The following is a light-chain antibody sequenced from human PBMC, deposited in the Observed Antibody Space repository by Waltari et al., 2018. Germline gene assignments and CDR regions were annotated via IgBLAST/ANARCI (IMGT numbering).Light chain of an antibody. Sequence: QSVLTQPPSVSGAPGQRVTISCTGSGSNIGAGYDVHWYQQLPRAAPKLLIYGGTSRPLGFPARFCGSTSGASASLAIIGLQAEDEADYYCQSYDTSLSVVFGGGTKLTVL. V-gene: IGLV1-40*01. J-gene: IGLJ3*02. CDR2: GGT. CDR3: QSYDTSLSVV. CDR1: GSNIGAGYD.